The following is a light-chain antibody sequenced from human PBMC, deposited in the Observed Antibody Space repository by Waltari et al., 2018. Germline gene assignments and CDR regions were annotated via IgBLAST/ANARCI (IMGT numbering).Light chain of an antibody. CDR2: KAI. J-gene: IGLJ3*02. CDR3: ALYMGSGIWV. Sequence: QTVVTQEPSLSVSPGGTVTLTCALSSGSLSTTSYATWYQQTPGQAPRTLVYKAIVLSSGVPDRFSGSILGNTAALTITGAQADDESDYYCALYMGSGIWVFGGGTRLTVL. CDR1: SGSLSTTSY. V-gene: IGLV8-61*01.